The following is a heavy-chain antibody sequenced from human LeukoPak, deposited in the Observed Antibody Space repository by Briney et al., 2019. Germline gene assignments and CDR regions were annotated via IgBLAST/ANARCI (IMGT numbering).Heavy chain of an antibody. Sequence: RGSLRLSCAASGFTFSSYAMHWVRQAPGKGLEWVAVISYDGSNKYYADSVKGRFTISRDNSKNTVYLQINSLRAEDTAVYYCASSIAAAGTCYWGQGTLVTVSS. CDR2: ISYDGSNK. CDR3: ASSIAAAGTCY. D-gene: IGHD6-13*01. J-gene: IGHJ4*02. CDR1: GFTFSSYA. V-gene: IGHV3-30-3*01.